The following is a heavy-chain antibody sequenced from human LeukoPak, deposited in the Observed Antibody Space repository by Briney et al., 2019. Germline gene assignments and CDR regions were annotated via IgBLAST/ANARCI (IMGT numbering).Heavy chain of an antibody. V-gene: IGHV3-66*01. D-gene: IGHD3-22*01. Sequence: GGSLRLSCAASGFTVSSNYMSWVRQAPGKGLEWVSVIYSGGSTYYADSVKGRFTISRDNSKNTLYLQMNSLRAEDTAVYYCARDVPHYYDSSGGPKNWGQGTLVTVSS. CDR1: GFTVSSNY. CDR3: ARDVPHYYDSSGGPKN. J-gene: IGHJ4*02. CDR2: IYSGGST.